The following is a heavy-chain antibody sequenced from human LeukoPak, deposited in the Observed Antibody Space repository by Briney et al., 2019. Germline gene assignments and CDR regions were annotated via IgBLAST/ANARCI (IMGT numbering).Heavy chain of an antibody. CDR2: ISSSSSYI. V-gene: IGHV3-21*01. D-gene: IGHD3-9*01. Sequence: GGSLRLSCAASGFTFSSYSMNWVRQAPGKGLEWVSSISSSSSYIYYADSVKGRLTISRDNTKNSLYLQMNSLRAEDTAVYYCARSPEVLRYFGWFKSSGYFDCWGQGTLVTVSS. CDR1: GFTFSSYS. CDR3: ARSPEVLRYFGWFKSSGYFDC. J-gene: IGHJ4*02.